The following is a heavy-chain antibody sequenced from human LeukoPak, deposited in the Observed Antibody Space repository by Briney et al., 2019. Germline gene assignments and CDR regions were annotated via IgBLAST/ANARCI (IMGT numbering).Heavy chain of an antibody. CDR2: TYPSGNS. D-gene: IGHD6-25*01. J-gene: IGHJ4*02. V-gene: IGHV4-4*09. CDR3: TRRTRIAAGVYNIDF. Sequence: SETLSLTCTVSGGSISGYYWNWIRQPPGKGLEWLGYTYPSGNSDYNPSLKSRVSMSVDTSKKQISLRLSSVTAADTAVYYCTRRTRIAAGVYNIDFWGQGTLVTVSS. CDR1: GGSISGYY.